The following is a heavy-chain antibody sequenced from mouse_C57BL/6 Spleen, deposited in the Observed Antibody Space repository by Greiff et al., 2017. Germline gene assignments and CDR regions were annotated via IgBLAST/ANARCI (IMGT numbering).Heavy chain of an antibody. D-gene: IGHD1-1*01. CDR3: ARSITTVVAKFDYAMDY. J-gene: IGHJ4*01. CDR1: GYTFTSYW. Sequence: QVQLQQPGAELVRPGSSVKLSCKASGYTFTSYWMHWVKQRPIQGLEWIGNIDPSDSETHYNQKFKDKATLTVDKSSSTAYMQLSSLTSEDSAVYYCARSITTVVAKFDYAMDYWGQGTSVTVSS. V-gene: IGHV1-52*01. CDR2: IDPSDSET.